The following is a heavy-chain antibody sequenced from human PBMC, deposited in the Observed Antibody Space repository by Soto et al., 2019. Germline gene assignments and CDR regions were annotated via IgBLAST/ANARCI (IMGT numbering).Heavy chain of an antibody. CDR3: AKDHCGGDCSSFDY. CDR2: ISYDGSNK. J-gene: IGHJ4*02. V-gene: IGHV3-30*18. CDR1: GFTFSSYG. D-gene: IGHD2-21*02. Sequence: QVQLVESGGGVVQPGRSLRLSCAASGFTFSSYGMHWVRQAPGKGLEWVAVISYDGSNKYYADSVKGRFTISRDNSKNTLYLQMNSLRAEDTAVYYCAKDHCGGDCSSFDYWGQGTLVTVSS.